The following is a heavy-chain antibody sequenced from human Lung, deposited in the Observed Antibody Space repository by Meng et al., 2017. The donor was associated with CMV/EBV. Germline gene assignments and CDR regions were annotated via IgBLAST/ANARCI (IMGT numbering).Heavy chain of an antibody. CDR3: AKDHIVVVPAATYYYGMDV. CDR1: GFTFSSYG. V-gene: IGHV3-30*02. J-gene: IGHJ6*02. D-gene: IGHD2-2*01. Sequence: LTXAASGFTFSSYGMHWVRQAPGKGLEWVAFIRYDGSNKYYADSVKGRFTISRDNSKNTLYLQMNSLRAEDTAVYYCAKDHIVVVPAATYYYGMDVWXQGTTVTVSS. CDR2: IRYDGSNK.